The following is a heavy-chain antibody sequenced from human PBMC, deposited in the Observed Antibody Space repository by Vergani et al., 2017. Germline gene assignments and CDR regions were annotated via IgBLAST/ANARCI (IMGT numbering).Heavy chain of an antibody. V-gene: IGHV4-30-2*01. CDR2: IYHSGST. Sequence: QLQLQESGSGLVKPSQTLSLTCAVSGGSISSGGYSWSWIRQPPGKGLEWIVYIYHSGSTYYNPSLKSRVTISVDRSKNQFSLKLSSVTAADTAVYYCARTFVYYYDSSGYFDYWGQGTLVTVSS. CDR3: ARTFVYYYDSSGYFDY. D-gene: IGHD3-22*01. J-gene: IGHJ4*02. CDR1: GGSISSGGYS.